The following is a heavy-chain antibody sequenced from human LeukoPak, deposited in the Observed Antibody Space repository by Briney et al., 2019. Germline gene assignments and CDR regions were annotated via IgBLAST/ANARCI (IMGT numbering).Heavy chain of an antibody. V-gene: IGHV4-59*01. CDR1: GGSISSYY. CDR3: ASANYYGSGSYYTTFDY. Sequence: SETLSLTCTVSGGSISSYYWSWIRQPPGKGLEWIGYIYYSGSTNYNPSLKSRVTISVDTSKNQFSLKLSSVTAADTAVYYCASANYYGSGSYYTTFDYWGQGTLVTVSS. CDR2: IYYSGST. D-gene: IGHD3-10*01. J-gene: IGHJ4*02.